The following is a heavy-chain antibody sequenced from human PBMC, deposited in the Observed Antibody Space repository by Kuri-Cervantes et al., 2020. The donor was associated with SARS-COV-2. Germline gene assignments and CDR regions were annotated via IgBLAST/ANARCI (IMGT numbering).Heavy chain of an antibody. CDR1: GFTFSGYY. J-gene: IGHJ6*02. Sequence: GESLKISCAASGFTFSGYYMSWIRQAPGKGLEWVSYISSSGSTIYYADSVKGRFTISRDNAKNALYLQMNSLRPEDTAVYYCERAPPPASPRGGMDVWGQGTTVTVSS. CDR2: ISSSGSTI. D-gene: IGHD2-2*01. CDR3: ERAPPPASPRGGMDV. V-gene: IGHV3-11*01.